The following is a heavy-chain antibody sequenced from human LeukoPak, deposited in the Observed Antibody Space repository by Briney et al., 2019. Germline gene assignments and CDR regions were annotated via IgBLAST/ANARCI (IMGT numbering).Heavy chain of an antibody. CDR3: ARHPGISAGEDKTDY. Sequence: SETLSLTCTVSGGSISSYYWSWIRQPPGKGLEWLGYIYYSGSTNYNPSLKSRVTISVDTSKNQFSLKLSSVTAADTAVYYCARHPGISAGEDKTDYWGQGTLVTVSS. V-gene: IGHV4-59*08. CDR1: GGSISSYY. D-gene: IGHD6-13*01. CDR2: IYYSGST. J-gene: IGHJ4*02.